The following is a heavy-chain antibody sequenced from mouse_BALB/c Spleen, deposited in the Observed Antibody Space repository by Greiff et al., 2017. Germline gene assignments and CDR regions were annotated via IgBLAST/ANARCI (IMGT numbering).Heavy chain of an antibody. J-gene: IGHJ4*01. Sequence: VQLKESGPGLVKPSQSLSLTCSVTGYSITSGYYWNWIRQFPGNKLEWMGYISYDGSNNYNPSLKNRISITRDTSKNQFFLKLNSVTTEDTATYYCARGLPNYYAMDYWGQGTSVTVSS. CDR3: ARGLPNYYAMDY. CDR1: GYSITSGYY. V-gene: IGHV3-6*02. CDR2: ISYDGSN. D-gene: IGHD2-2*01.